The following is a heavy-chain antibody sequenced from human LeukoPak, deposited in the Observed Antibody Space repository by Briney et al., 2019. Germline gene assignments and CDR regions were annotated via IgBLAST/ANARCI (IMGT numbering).Heavy chain of an antibody. CDR3: ARDLYGDYFDY. D-gene: IGHD3-16*01. J-gene: IGHJ4*02. V-gene: IGHV1-3*01. CDR1: GYTFSRYG. CDR2: INAGNENT. Sequence: ASVTVSCKASGYTFSRYGMHWVRQAPGQRLEWMGWINAGNENTKYSQKFQGRVSITRDTSASTAYMELSSLTSEDTAVYYCARDLYGDYFDYWGQGTLVTVSS.